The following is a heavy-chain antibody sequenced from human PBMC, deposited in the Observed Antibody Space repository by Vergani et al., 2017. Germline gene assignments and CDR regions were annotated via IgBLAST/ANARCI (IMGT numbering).Heavy chain of an antibody. J-gene: IGHJ4*02. D-gene: IGHD3-22*01. CDR2: IYHSGST. Sequence: QLQLQESGSGLVKPSQTLSLTCAVSGGSISSGGYSWSWIRQPPGKGLEWIGYIYHSGSTYYNPSLKSRVTISVDRSKNQFSLKLSSVTAADTAVYYWAGGHDSSGYYYDYWGQGTLVTVSS. V-gene: IGHV4-30-2*01. CDR1: GGSISSGGYS. CDR3: AGGHDSSGYYYDY.